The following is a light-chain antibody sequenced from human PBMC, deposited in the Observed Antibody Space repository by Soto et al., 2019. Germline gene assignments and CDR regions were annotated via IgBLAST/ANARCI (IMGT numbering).Light chain of an antibody. CDR3: QQYDNLGLT. Sequence: DIQMTQSPSSLSASVGDRVTITCRASQSISSYLNWYQQKPGKAPKLLIYAASSLQSGVPSRFSGSGSGTDFTLTISSLQPEDIATYYCQQYDNLGLTFGGGTKVEIK. CDR2: AAS. V-gene: IGKV1-39*01. CDR1: QSISSY. J-gene: IGKJ4*01.